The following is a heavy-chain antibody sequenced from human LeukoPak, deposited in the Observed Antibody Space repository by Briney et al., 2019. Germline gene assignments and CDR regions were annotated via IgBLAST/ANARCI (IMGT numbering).Heavy chain of an antibody. V-gene: IGHV3-15*01. D-gene: IGHD3-9*01. CDR3: TTDLRHDIMTGYYFYYYMDV. J-gene: IGHJ6*03. Sequence: GGSLRLSCEGSGFTFRNAWMSWVRQAPGKGLEWVGRIKIKTEGGTTDYAAPVEGRFSISRDDSKDKLYLHMNSLKTEDTAVHYSTTDLRHDIMTGYYFYYYMDVRGKGTTVTVSS. CDR2: IKIKTEGGTT. CDR1: GFTFRNAW.